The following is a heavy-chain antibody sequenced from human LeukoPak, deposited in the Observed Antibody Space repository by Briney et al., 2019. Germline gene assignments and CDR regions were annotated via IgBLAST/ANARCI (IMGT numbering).Heavy chain of an antibody. CDR1: GFTFNSYG. D-gene: IGHD2-2*01. CDR3: AKGSYYCSSSSCPQYYYYMDV. Sequence: GGSLRLSCAASGFTFNSYGMHWVRQAPGKGLEWVAFIRYDGSGKHYADSVKGRLTISRDNSKNTLYLQMSSLRAEDTAVYYCAKGSYYCSSSSCPQYYYYMDVWGKGTTVTVSS. V-gene: IGHV3-30*02. CDR2: IRYDGSGK. J-gene: IGHJ6*03.